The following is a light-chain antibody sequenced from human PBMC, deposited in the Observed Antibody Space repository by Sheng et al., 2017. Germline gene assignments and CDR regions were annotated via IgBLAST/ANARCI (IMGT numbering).Light chain of an antibody. J-gene: IGLJ2*01. Sequence: QSALTQPRSVSGSPGQSFTISCTGTSSEVGGFKYVSWYQQHPGKPPKLMIYDVSRRSSGVPDRFSGSNSGNTASLTISGLQAEDEADYYCCTYAGSSVDFGGGTKLTVL. V-gene: IGLV2-11*01. CDR1: SSEVGGFKY. CDR2: DVS. CDR3: CTYAGSSVD.